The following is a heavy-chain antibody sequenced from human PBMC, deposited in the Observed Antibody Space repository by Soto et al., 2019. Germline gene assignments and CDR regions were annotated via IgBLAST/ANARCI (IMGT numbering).Heavy chain of an antibody. J-gene: IGHJ6*02. CDR1: GGTFSSYT. CDR3: ASSTIVLMVYAGGYYGMDV. V-gene: IGHV1-69*13. CDR2: IIPIFGTA. D-gene: IGHD2-8*01. Sequence: SVKVSCKASGGTFSSYTISWVRQAPGQGLEWMGGIIPIFGTANYAQKFQGRVTITADESTSTAYMELSSLRSEDTAVYYCASSTIVLMVYAGGYYGMDVWGQGTTVTVSS.